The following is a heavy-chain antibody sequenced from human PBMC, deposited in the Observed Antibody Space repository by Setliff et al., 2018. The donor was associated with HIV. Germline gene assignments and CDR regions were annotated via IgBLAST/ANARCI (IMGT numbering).Heavy chain of an antibody. CDR1: GFTFSSYG. V-gene: IGHV3-33*06. D-gene: IGHD1-26*01. CDR3: AKDSGATMVCSDY. CDR2: IWYDGSNK. Sequence: SLRLSCAASGFTFSSYGMHWVRQAPGKGLEWVAVIWYDGSNKYYADSVKGRFTISRDNSKNTLYLQMNSLRAEDTAVYYCAKDSGATMVCSDYWGQGTQVTVS. J-gene: IGHJ4*02.